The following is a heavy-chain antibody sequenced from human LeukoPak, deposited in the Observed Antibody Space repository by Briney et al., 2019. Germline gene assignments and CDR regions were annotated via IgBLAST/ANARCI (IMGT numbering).Heavy chain of an antibody. Sequence: SVKVPCKASGGTFSSYAISWVRQAPGQGLEWMGRIIPIFGTANYAQKFQGRVTITTDESTSTAYMELSSLRSEATAVYYCASTGYSYGYYYYYMDVWGKGTTVTVSS. CDR2: IIPIFGTA. CDR3: ASTGYSYGYYYYYMDV. J-gene: IGHJ6*03. V-gene: IGHV1-69*05. D-gene: IGHD5-18*01. CDR1: GGTFSSYA.